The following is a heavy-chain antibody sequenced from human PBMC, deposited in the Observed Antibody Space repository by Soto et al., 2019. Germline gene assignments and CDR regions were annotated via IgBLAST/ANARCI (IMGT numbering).Heavy chain of an antibody. D-gene: IGHD3-3*01. J-gene: IGHJ5*02. CDR3: ATRITVFGLLIPPFDP. CDR2: IYHSGST. CDR1: GGSISSGGYS. Sequence: SETLSLTCAVSGGSISSGGYSWSWIRQPPGKGLEWIGYIYHSGSTYYNPSLKSRVTISVDRSKNQFSLRLSSVTAADTAIYYCATRITVFGLLIPPFDPWGQGTQVTVSS. V-gene: IGHV4-30-2*02.